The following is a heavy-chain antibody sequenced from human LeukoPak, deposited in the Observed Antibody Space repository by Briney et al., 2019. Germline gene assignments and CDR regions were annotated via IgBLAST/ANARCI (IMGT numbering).Heavy chain of an antibody. J-gene: IGHJ4*02. Sequence: PSETLSLTCTVSGVSINNYYWSWIRQPPGKGLEWIGYIYYNGGTNYNPSLKSRVTISVDTSKNQFSLKLNSVTAADTAVYYCAKLGRYIAAAGYPNFVYGGQGTLVTVSS. D-gene: IGHD6-13*01. CDR1: GVSINNYY. V-gene: IGHV4-59*08. CDR2: IYYNGGT. CDR3: AKLGRYIAAAGYPNFVY.